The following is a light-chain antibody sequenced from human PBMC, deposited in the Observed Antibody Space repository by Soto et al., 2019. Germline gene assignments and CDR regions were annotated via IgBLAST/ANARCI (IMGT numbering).Light chain of an antibody. Sequence: EIVLTQSPGTLSLSPGDRATLSCRASQSVSSSYLAWYQQKPGQAPRLLIYGASSRATGIPDRFSGSGSGTDFTLTVSRLEPEDFAVYYCQHYGNSPPYTFGQGTKLEIK. J-gene: IGKJ2*01. V-gene: IGKV3-20*01. CDR3: QHYGNSPPYT. CDR1: QSVSSSY. CDR2: GAS.